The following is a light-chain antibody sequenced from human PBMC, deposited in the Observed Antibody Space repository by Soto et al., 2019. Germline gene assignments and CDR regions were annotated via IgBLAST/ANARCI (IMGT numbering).Light chain of an antibody. V-gene: IGLV1-40*01. CDR2: GNN. CDR3: QSYDSSLSGSYV. Sequence: QSVLTQPPSASGTPGQRVTISCSGSSSNIGAGYDVHWYQRLPGTAPKVLIYGNNNRPSGVPDRFSGSKSGTSASLAITGLQAEDEADYYCQSYDSSLSGSYVFGTGTKLTVL. J-gene: IGLJ1*01. CDR1: SSNIGAGYD.